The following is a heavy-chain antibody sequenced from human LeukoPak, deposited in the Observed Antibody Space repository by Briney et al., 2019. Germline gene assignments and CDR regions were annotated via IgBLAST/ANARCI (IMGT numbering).Heavy chain of an antibody. D-gene: IGHD6-19*01. CDR1: GGSISSSSYY. J-gene: IGHJ5*02. V-gene: IGHV4-39*01. CDR2: ICYSGST. CDR3: ARRIIIAVAGTGWFDP. Sequence: SETLSLTCTVSGGSISSSSYYWGWIRQPPGKGLEWIGSICYSGSTYYNPSLKSRVTISVDTSKNQFSLKLSSVTAADTAVYYCARRIIIAVAGTGWFDPWGQGTLVTVSS.